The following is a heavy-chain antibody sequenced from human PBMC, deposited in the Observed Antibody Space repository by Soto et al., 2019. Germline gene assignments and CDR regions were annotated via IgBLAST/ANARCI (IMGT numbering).Heavy chain of an antibody. CDR2: IIPIFGTA. J-gene: IGHJ6*02. Sequence: ASVKVSCKASGGTFVSLAIRWVRQAPGQGLEWMGGIIPIFGTANYAQKFQGRVTITADESTSTAYMELSSLRSEDTAVYYCASPDSSSRPVNYYYYGMDVWGQGTTVTVSS. CDR3: ASPDSSSRPVNYYYYGMDV. CDR1: GGTFVSLA. V-gene: IGHV1-69*13. D-gene: IGHD6-13*01.